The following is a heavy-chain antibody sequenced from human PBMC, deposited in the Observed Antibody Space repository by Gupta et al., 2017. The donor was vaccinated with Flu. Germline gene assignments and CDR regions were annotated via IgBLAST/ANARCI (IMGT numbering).Heavy chain of an antibody. V-gene: IGHV1-2*02. CDR3: ARGRMITFGGGEFDY. Sequence: QVQLVQSRAEVKKPGALVQVSCKASGYTFTGYYMHWVRQAPGQGHEWMGWINPNSSGTNDAQKFQGRVTMTRDTSISTAYMELSRLRSDDTAVYYCARGRMITFGGGEFDYWGQGTLVTVSS. J-gene: IGHJ4*02. CDR1: GYTFTGYY. CDR2: INPNSSGT. D-gene: IGHD3-16*01.